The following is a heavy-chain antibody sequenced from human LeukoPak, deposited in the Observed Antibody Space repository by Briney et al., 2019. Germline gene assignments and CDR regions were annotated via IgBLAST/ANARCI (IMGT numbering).Heavy chain of an antibody. CDR3: ARDALHPRWYFDL. J-gene: IGHJ2*01. CDR2: ISTGSDTI. CDR1: GFIFTSYS. V-gene: IGHV3-48*02. Sequence: GGSLRLSCAASGFIFTSYSMNWVRQAPGKGLEWVSSISTGSDTIYYTDSVKGRFIISRDNAKNSLYLQMNSLRDEDTAVYYCARDALHPRWYFDLWGRGTLLTVSS.